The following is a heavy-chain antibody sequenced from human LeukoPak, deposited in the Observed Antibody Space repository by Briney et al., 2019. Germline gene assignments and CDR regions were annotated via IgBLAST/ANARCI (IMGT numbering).Heavy chain of an antibody. CDR1: GFTFSSYG. V-gene: IGHV3-30*18. CDR2: ISYDGSNK. Sequence: GRSLRLSCAASGFTFSSYGMHWVRQAPGKGLEWVAVISYDGSNKYYADSVKGRFTISRDNSKNTLYLQMNSLRAEDTAVYYCAKDVYSGSQNWFDPWGQGTLVTVSS. J-gene: IGHJ5*02. CDR3: AKDVYSGSQNWFDP. D-gene: IGHD1-26*01.